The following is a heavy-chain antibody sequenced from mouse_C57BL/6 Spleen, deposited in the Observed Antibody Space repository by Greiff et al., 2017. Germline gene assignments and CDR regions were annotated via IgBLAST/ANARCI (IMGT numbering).Heavy chain of an antibody. Sequence: QVQLKQPGTELVKPGASVKLSCKASGYTFTSYWMHWVKQRPGQGLEWIGNINPSNGGTNYNEKFKSKATLTVDKSSSTAYMQLSSLTSEDSAVYYCAREDYGSSYFYFDYWGQGTTLTVSS. CDR3: AREDYGSSYFYFDY. V-gene: IGHV1-53*01. CDR1: GYTFTSYW. J-gene: IGHJ2*01. D-gene: IGHD1-1*01. CDR2: INPSNGGT.